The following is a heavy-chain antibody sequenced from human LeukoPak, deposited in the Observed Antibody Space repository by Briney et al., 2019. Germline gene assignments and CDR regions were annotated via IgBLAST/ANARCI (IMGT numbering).Heavy chain of an antibody. J-gene: IGHJ4*02. CDR1: GGSISSYY. V-gene: IGHV4-59*08. Sequence: PSETLSLTCTVSGGSISSYYWSWIRQPPGKGLEWIGYIYYSGSTNYNPSLKSRVTISVDTSKNQFSLKLSSVTAADTAVYYCARTISPDYDFWSGYTYYFDYWGQGTLVTVSS. CDR3: ARTISPDYDFWSGYTYYFDY. CDR2: IYYSGST. D-gene: IGHD3-3*01.